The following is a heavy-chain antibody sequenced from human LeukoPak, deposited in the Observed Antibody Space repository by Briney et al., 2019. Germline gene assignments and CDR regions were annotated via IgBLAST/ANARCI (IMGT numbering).Heavy chain of an antibody. J-gene: IGHJ4*02. CDR1: GGTFSSYA. CDR2: IIPILGIA. V-gene: IGHV1-69*04. D-gene: IGHD3-9*01. Sequence: ASVKVSCKASGGTFSSYAISWVRQAPGQGLEWMGRIIPILGIANYAQKFQGRVTMTRDTSTSTVYMELSSLRSEDTAVYYCARDLARVGDYDILTGYYDSWGQGTLVTVSS. CDR3: ARDLARVGDYDILTGYYDS.